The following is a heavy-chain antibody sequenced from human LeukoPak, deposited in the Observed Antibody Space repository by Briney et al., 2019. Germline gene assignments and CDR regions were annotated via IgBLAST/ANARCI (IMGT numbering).Heavy chain of an antibody. CDR2: IYTSGST. CDR1: GGSISSYY. J-gene: IGHJ4*02. D-gene: IGHD4-17*01. Sequence: SETLSLTCTVSGGSISSYYRSWIRQPAGKGLEWIGRIYTSGSTNYNPSLKSRVTISVDTSKNQFSLKLSSVTAADTAVYYCARGTVTIHFDYWGQGTLVTVSS. CDR3: ARGTVTIHFDY. V-gene: IGHV4-4*07.